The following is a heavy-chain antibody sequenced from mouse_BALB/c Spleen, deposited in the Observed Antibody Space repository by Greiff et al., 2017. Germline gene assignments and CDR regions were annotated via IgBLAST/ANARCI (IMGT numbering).Heavy chain of an antibody. CDR1: GFTFSSYG. J-gene: IGHJ2*01. CDR3: ASIYYDYDYFDY. V-gene: IGHV5-6*01. D-gene: IGHD2-4*01. Sequence: EVKVVESGGDLVKPGGSLKLSCAASGFTFSSYGMSWVRQTPDKRLEWVATISSGGSYTYYPDSVKGRFTISRDNAKNTLYLQMSSLKSEDTAMYYCASIYYDYDYFDYWGQGTTLTVSS. CDR2: ISSGGSYT.